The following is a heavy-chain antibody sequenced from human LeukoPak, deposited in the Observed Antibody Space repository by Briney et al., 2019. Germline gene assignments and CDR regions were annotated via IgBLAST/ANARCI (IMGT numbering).Heavy chain of an antibody. CDR3: ARIGYSSSPSFDY. CDR2: ISGSGGST. J-gene: IGHJ4*02. V-gene: IGHV3-23*01. Sequence: PGGSLRLSCAASGFTFSSYAMSWVRQAPGKGLEWVSAISGSGGSTYYADSVKGRFTISRDNAKNSLYLQMNSLRAEDTALYYCARIGYSSSPSFDYWGQGTLVTVSS. D-gene: IGHD6-13*01. CDR1: GFTFSSYA.